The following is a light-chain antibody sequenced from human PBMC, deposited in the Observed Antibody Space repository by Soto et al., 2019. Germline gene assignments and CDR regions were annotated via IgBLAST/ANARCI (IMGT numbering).Light chain of an antibody. J-gene: IGKJ5*01. V-gene: IGKV3-11*01. CDR2: DAS. CDR1: QSVSSY. CDR3: QRYGSSVVT. Sequence: EIVLTQSPATLSLSTGERATLSCRASQSVSSYLAWYQQKPGQAPRLLIHDASTRATGIPARFSGSGSGTDFTLTISRLEPEDFAVYYCQRYGSSVVTFGQGTRLEIK.